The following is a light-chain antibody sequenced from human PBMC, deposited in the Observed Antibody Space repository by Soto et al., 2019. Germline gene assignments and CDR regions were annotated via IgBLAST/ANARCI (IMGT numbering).Light chain of an antibody. CDR1: QSISGW. CDR3: QQSKSYWT. J-gene: IGKJ1*01. Sequence: DIQMTQSPSTLSASVGDRVTITCRASQSISGWLAWYQQRPGKAPKLLIYGASNLESGVPSRFSGSGSGTEFTLTISSLQPDDFATYYCQQSKSYWTFGQGTKVDIK. V-gene: IGKV1-5*01. CDR2: GAS.